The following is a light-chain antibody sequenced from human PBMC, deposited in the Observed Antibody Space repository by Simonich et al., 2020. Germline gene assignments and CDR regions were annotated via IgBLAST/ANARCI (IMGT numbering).Light chain of an antibody. CDR3: SSYTSSSTLV. CDR2: DVR. V-gene: IGLV2-14*02. CDR1: SSDVGSYNL. J-gene: IGLJ2*01. Sequence: QSALTQPASVSGSPGQSITISCTGTSSDVGSYNLGSWYQQHPGKAPKLMIYDVRKRPSGVSNRFSGSKSGNTASLTISGLQAEDEADYYCSSYTSSSTLVFGGGTKLTVL.